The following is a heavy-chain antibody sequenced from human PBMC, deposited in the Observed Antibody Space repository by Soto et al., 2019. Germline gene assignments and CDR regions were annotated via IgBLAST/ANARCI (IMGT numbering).Heavy chain of an antibody. Sequence: GGSLRLSCAASGFTFSSYAMHWVRQAPGKGLEWVAVISYDGSNKYYADSVKGRFTISRDNPKNTLYLQMNSLRAEDTAVYYCARDLRSGYSGYDPPYFDYWGQGTLVTVSS. J-gene: IGHJ4*02. CDR3: ARDLRSGYSGYDPPYFDY. CDR1: GFTFSSYA. D-gene: IGHD5-12*01. V-gene: IGHV3-30-3*01. CDR2: ISYDGSNK.